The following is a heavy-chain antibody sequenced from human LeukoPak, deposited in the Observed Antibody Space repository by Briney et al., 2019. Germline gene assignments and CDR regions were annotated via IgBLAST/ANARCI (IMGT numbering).Heavy chain of an antibody. CDR2: IKKKGDGGTT. CDR3: TAPIQLDYYYYYMDV. V-gene: IGHV3-15*01. Sequence: GGSLRLSCAASGFPFSDDWMSWVRQVPGKGLEWVGRIKKKGDGGTTDYAAPVKGRFTISRDDSKNMLYLEMSNLKIEDTAVYYCTAPIQLDYYYYYMDVWGKGTTVTVSS. D-gene: IGHD5-18*01. J-gene: IGHJ6*03. CDR1: GFPFSDDW.